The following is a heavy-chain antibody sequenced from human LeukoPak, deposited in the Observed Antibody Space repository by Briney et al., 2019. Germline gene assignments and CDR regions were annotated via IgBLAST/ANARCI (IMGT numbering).Heavy chain of an antibody. J-gene: IGHJ6*02. CDR1: GFTFSSYS. Sequence: GGSLRLSCAASGFTFSSYSMNWARQAPGKGLEWVSSISSSSSYIYYADSVKGRFTISRDNAKNSLYLQMNSLRAEDTAVYYCAREEGPRSYDFWSGYYYYYYYGMDVWGQGTTVTVSS. CDR3: AREEGPRSYDFWSGYYYYYYYGMDV. CDR2: ISSSSSYI. D-gene: IGHD3-3*01. V-gene: IGHV3-21*01.